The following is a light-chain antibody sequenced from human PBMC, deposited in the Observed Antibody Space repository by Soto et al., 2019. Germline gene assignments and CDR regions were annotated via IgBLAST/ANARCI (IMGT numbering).Light chain of an antibody. Sequence: IQLTRSPSSLSASVGDRVTITCRASQGTTSYLAWYQQKPGKAPKLLIYASSTLQSGVPSRFSGSGSGTDFTLTIGSLQPEDFATYYCQQLNGYPITFGQGTRLEIK. CDR2: ASS. CDR3: QQLNGYPIT. J-gene: IGKJ5*01. CDR1: QGTTSY. V-gene: IGKV1-9*01.